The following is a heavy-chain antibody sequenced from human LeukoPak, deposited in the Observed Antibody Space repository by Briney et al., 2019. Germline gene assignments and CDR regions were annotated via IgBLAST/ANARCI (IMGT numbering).Heavy chain of an antibody. Sequence: PSETLSLTCTVSGGPISSGGYYWSWIRQHPGKGLEWIGYIYYSGSTYYNPSLKSRVTISVDTSKNQFSLKLSSVTAADTAVYYCARHEAGDGYNGNWFDPWGQGTLVTVSS. D-gene: IGHD5-24*01. CDR3: ARHEAGDGYNGNWFDP. J-gene: IGHJ5*02. V-gene: IGHV4-31*03. CDR1: GGPISSGGYY. CDR2: IYYSGST.